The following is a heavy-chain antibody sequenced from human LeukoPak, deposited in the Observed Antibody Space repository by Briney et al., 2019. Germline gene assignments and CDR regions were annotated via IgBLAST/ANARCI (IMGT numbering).Heavy chain of an antibody. D-gene: IGHD6-19*01. J-gene: IGHJ4*02. CDR3: ARDLAVAGLTDY. Sequence: GGSLRLSCAASGFTFSSYGMSWVRQAPGKGLEWVSYISSSSTIYYADSVKGRFTISRDNAKNSLYLQMNSLRAEDTAVYYCARDLAVAGLTDYWGQGTLVTVSS. CDR2: ISSSSTI. CDR1: GFTFSSYG. V-gene: IGHV3-48*01.